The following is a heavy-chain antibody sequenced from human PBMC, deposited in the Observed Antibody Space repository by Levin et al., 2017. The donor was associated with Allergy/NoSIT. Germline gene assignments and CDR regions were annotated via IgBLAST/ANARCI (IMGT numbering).Heavy chain of an antibody. CDR1: GFTFSDYA. CDR3: AKYSDDSGYYLYGYIDL. D-gene: IGHD3-22*01. Sequence: ASVKVSCAASGFTFSDYAMSWVRQAPGKGLEWVSVITGGGYNTYDADSVKGRFSISRDNSKNTLFLRMDSLRPEDTAVYYFAKYSDDSGYYLYGYIDLWGRGTLVTVSS. CDR2: ITGGGYNT. J-gene: IGHJ2*01. V-gene: IGHV3-23*01.